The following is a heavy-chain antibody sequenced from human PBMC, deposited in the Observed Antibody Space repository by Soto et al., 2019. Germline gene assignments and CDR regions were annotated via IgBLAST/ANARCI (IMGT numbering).Heavy chain of an antibody. CDR1: GGTFSSYT. CDR3: ARARGIAAARPVDY. CDR2: IIPILGIA. V-gene: IGHV1-69*02. Sequence: QVQLVQSGAEVKKPGSSVKVSCKASGGTFSSYTISWVRQAPGQGLEWMGRIIPILGIANYAQKFQGRVTITADKSTSTAYMELSSLRSEDTAVYYCARARGIAAARPVDYWGQGTLVTVSS. J-gene: IGHJ4*02. D-gene: IGHD6-13*01.